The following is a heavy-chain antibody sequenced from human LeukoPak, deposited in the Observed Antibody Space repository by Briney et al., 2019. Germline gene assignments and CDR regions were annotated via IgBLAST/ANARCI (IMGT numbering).Heavy chain of an antibody. CDR3: ARPQDFGLTGMNAFDI. CDR1: GYSFNTYW. V-gene: IGHV5-51*01. J-gene: IGHJ3*02. D-gene: IGHD7-27*01. Sequence: GGSLKIPGKGSGYSFNTYWIGWVRQMPGKGLEGMEIIYPGDSDTKYRPSLQGQVTISADKYISTGYLQWSSLKASDTAMYYCARPQDFGLTGMNAFDIWGQGTMVTVSS. CDR2: IYPGDSDT.